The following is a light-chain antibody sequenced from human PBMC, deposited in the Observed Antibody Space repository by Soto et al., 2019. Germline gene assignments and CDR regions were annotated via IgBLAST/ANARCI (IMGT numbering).Light chain of an antibody. CDR1: SSNIRSNT. J-gene: IGLJ3*02. CDR2: SDN. V-gene: IGLV1-44*01. Sequence: QPVLTQPPSASGTPGQRVTISCSGSSSNIRSNTVNWYQQLPGTAPRLLIYSDNQRPSGVPDRFSGSKSGTSASLAIRGLHSEDEADYYCAAWDDSLNGPVFGGGTKLTVL. CDR3: AAWDDSLNGPV.